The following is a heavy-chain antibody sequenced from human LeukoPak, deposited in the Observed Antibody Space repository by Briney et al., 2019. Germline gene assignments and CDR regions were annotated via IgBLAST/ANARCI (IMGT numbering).Heavy chain of an antibody. Sequence: PGGSLRLSCTGSGFPFNMFAMNWVRQAPGQGLEWVSGLSRSGETRKYADSVKRRFTVSRDASKNMVFLQMNDLRPEDTAVYYCAKEQRIRHCSEGVCMEGYYFDYWGQGSLVTDPS. CDR3: AKEQRIRHCSEGVCMEGYYFDY. J-gene: IGHJ4*02. D-gene: IGHD2-8*01. CDR2: LSRSGETR. V-gene: IGHV3-23*01. CDR1: GFPFNMFA.